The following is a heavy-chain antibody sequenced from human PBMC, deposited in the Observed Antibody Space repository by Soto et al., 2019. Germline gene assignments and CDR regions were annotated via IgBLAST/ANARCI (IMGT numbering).Heavy chain of an antibody. CDR2: IYHTGNA. D-gene: IGHD3-22*01. CDR3: ARDFFDSSDYTTNWFDP. V-gene: IGHV4-59*05. Sequence: SETLSLTCTVAGGSISSYCLSWFRQPPRKGLEWIGSIYHTGNAYYNPSLKSRVTVSVDTSKNQFSLKLTSVTAADAALYYCARDFFDSSDYTTNWFDPWGQGTLVTVSS. J-gene: IGHJ5*02. CDR1: GGSISSYC.